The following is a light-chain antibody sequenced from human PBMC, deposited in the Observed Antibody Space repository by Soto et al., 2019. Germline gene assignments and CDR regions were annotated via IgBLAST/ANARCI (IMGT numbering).Light chain of an antibody. J-gene: IGKJ1*01. CDR3: QQYNSLWT. Sequence: DIQMTQSPSTLSASVGDRVTITCRASQSISSWLAWYQQKPGKAPKLLISKASRLESGVPSRFSGSGSGTEFTLTISSLQPDDFATYYCQQYNSLWTFGQGTKVEIK. CDR1: QSISSW. V-gene: IGKV1-5*03. CDR2: KAS.